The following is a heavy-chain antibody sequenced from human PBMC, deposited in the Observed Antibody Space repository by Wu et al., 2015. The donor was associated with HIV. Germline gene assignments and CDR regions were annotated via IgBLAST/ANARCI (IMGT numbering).Heavy chain of an antibody. CDR3: ARKXLESDGAFDI. Sequence: QVQLVQSGAEVKKPGASVKVSCKASGYTFTGYYMHWVRQAPGQGLEWMGWINPNSGGTNYAQKFQGRVTMTRDTSTSTVYMELSSLRSEDTAVYYCARKXLESDGAFDIWGQGTMVTSLQ. CDR2: INPNSGGT. V-gene: IGHV1-2*02. D-gene: IGHD2-21*01. CDR1: GYTFTGYY. J-gene: IGHJ3*02.